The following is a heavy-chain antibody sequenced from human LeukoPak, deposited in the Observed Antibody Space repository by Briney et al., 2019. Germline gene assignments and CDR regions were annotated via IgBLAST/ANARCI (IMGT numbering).Heavy chain of an antibody. CDR2: VDHTGST. J-gene: IGHJ6*03. V-gene: IGHV4-59*01. D-gene: IGHD4-11*01. CDR1: DDSITMYY. Sequence: SETLPLTCTVSDDSITMYYWTWIRQHPGKGLEWIGYVDHTGSTKFNPSLNGRVSISRDTSNNFFSLRLRSVTAADTAVYFCARGRVSSSTWHSTYYYFFYMVFWGKGTTVTVSS. CDR3: ARGRVSSSTWHSTYYYFFYMVF.